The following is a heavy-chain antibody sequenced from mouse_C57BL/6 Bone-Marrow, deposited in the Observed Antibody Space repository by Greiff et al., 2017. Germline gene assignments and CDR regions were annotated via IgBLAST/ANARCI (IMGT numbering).Heavy chain of an antibody. V-gene: IGHV1-54*01. CDR3: ARLGDPAMDY. CDR2: INPGSGGT. J-gene: IGHJ4*01. Sequence: QVQLKQSGAELVRPGTSVKVSCKASGYAFTNYLIEWVKQRPGQGLEWIGVINPGSGGTNYNEKFKGKATLTADKSSSTAYMQLSSLTSEDSAFYFCARLGDPAMDYWGQGTSVTVSS. D-gene: IGHD3-3*01. CDR1: GYAFTNYL.